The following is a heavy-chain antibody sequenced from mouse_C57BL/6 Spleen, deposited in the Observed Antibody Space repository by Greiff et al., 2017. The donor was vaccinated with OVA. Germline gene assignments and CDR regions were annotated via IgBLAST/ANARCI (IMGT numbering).Heavy chain of an antibody. D-gene: IGHD2-5*01. CDR3: ARGDYSNYRVFAY. V-gene: IGHV1-22*01. CDR2: INPNTGGT. CDR1: GYTFTDYN. Sequence: VQLKESGPELVKPGASVKMSCKASGYTFTDYNMHWVKQSHGKSLEWIGYINPNTGGTSYNQKFKGKATLTVNKYSSTAYMELRSLTSEDSAVYYCARGDYSNYRVFAYWGQGTLVTVSA. J-gene: IGHJ3*01.